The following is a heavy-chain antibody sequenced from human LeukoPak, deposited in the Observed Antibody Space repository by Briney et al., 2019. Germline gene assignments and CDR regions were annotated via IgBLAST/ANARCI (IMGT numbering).Heavy chain of an antibody. CDR3: AKRVGGVNNFDY. CDR2: ISGSGGTT. D-gene: IGHD3-16*01. J-gene: IGHJ4*02. V-gene: IGHV3-23*01. Sequence: GGSLRLSCAASGFTFSSYAMNWVRRAPGKGLEWVSVISGSGGTTYYADSVKGRFTISRDNSKNMLYLQMNSLRAEDTAVYYCAKRVGGVNNFDYWGQGTLVTVSS. CDR1: GFTFSSYA.